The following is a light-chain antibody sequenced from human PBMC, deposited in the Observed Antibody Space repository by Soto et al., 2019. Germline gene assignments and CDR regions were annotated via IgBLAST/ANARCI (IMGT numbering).Light chain of an antibody. V-gene: IGLV2-23*01. J-gene: IGLJ3*02. CDR3: CSYAGSSTWV. CDR1: SSDVGSYNL. CDR2: EGS. Sequence: LTQPASVSGSPGQSITISCTGTSSDVGSYNLVSWYQQHPGKAPKLMIYEGSKRPSGVSNRFSGSKSGNTASLTISGLQAEDEAYYYCCSYAGSSTWVFGGGTKLTVL.